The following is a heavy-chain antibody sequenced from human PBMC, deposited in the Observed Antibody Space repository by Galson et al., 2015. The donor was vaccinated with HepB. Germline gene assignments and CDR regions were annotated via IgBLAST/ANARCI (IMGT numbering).Heavy chain of an antibody. Sequence: SVKVSCKASGYTFTGYYMHWVRQAPGQGLEWMGRINPNSGGTNYAQKFQGRVTMTRDTSISTAYMELSRLRSDDTAVYYCASAPRGYSYGYDYWGQGTLVTVSS. CDR1: GYTFTGYY. J-gene: IGHJ4*02. V-gene: IGHV1-2*06. D-gene: IGHD5-18*01. CDR3: ASAPRGYSYGYDY. CDR2: INPNSGGT.